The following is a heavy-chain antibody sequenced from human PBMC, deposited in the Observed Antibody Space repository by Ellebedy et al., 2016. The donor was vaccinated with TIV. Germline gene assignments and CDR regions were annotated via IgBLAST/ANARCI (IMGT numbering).Heavy chain of an antibody. Sequence: SETLSLTXTVSGGSISSSSDYWGWIRQPPGKGLEWIGSIYYSGRTFYKPSLESRVTISVDTSKNQFSLKLTSVTAADTAVYYCARLDCDSSGYYHSFDYWGQGALVTVSS. CDR3: ARLDCDSSGYYHSFDY. V-gene: IGHV4-39*01. D-gene: IGHD3-22*01. CDR2: IYYSGRT. J-gene: IGHJ4*02. CDR1: GGSISSSSDY.